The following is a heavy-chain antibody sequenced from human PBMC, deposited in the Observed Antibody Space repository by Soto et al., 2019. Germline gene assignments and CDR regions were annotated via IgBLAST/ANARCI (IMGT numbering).Heavy chain of an antibody. J-gene: IGHJ4*02. D-gene: IGHD3-3*01. V-gene: IGHV3-48*02. CDR2: INTGSTTK. CDR3: ARDVRFLEWFPDY. Sequence: ESGGGLVQPGGSLRLSCTTSGFTFSYYNMNWVRQAPGTGLQWISFINTGSTTKYYADSVKGRFTISRDNAKNSLYLQMNSLRDEDTAVYYCARDVRFLEWFPDYWGQGTLVTVSS. CDR1: GFTFSYYN.